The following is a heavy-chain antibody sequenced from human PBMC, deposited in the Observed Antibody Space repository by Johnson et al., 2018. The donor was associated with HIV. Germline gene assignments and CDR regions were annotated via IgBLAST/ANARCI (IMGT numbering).Heavy chain of an antibody. Sequence: QVQLVESGGGVAQPGRSLRLSCAASGFTFSSYAMHWVRQAPGKGLEWVAVISYDGSNKYYADSVKGRFTISRDNSKNTLYLQMNSLRAEDTAVYYCTTKPYSSSWYGAFDIWGQGTMVTVAS. CDR3: TTKPYSSSWYGAFDI. J-gene: IGHJ3*02. CDR1: GFTFSSYA. V-gene: IGHV3-30-3*01. CDR2: ISYDGSNK. D-gene: IGHD6-13*01.